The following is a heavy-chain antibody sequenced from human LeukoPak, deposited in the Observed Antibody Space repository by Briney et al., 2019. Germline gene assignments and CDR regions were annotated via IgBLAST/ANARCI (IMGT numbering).Heavy chain of an antibody. V-gene: IGHV4-30-4*01. CDR3: ATVLEGFYDYVWGSYRYGWFDT. D-gene: IGHD3-16*02. CDR1: GGSISSGDYY. Sequence: PSETLSLTYTVSGGSISSGDYYWSWIRQPPGTGLEWIGYIYYSGSTYYNPSLKSRVTISVDTSKNQFSLKLSSVTAADTAVYYCATVLEGFYDYVWGSYRYGWFDTWGQGTLVTVSS. J-gene: IGHJ5*02. CDR2: IYYSGST.